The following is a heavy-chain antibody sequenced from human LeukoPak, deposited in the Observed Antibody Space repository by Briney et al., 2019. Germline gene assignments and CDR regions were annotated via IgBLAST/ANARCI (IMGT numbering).Heavy chain of an antibody. J-gene: IGHJ3*02. CDR1: GFTFSSYW. CDR2: INTDGSST. V-gene: IGHV3-74*01. D-gene: IGHD4-23*01. Sequence: GGSLRLSCAASGFTFSSYWMHWVRQAPGKELVWVSRINTDGSSTSYADSVKGRFTISRDNAKNTLYLQMNSLRAEDTAVYYCARDVGTVVTYDAFDIWGQGTMVTVSS. CDR3: ARDVGTVVTYDAFDI.